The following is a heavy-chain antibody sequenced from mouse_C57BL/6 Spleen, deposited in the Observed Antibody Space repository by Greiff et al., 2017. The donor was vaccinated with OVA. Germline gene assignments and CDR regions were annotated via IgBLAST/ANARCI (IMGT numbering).Heavy chain of an antibody. CDR2: INPGSGGT. Sequence: QVQLQQSGAELVRPGTSVKVSCKASGYAFTNYLIEWVKQRPGQGLEWIGVINPGSGGTNYNEKFKGKATLTADQSSSTAYMQLSSLTSEDSAVYFCARSPDYYAMDYWGQGTSVTVSS. CDR3: ARSPDYYAMDY. V-gene: IGHV1-54*01. J-gene: IGHJ4*01. CDR1: GYAFTNYL.